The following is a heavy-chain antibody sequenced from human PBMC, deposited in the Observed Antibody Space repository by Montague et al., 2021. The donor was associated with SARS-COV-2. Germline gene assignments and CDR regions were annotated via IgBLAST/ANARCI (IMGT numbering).Heavy chain of an antibody. Sequence: SLRLSCAASGFTFSSYAMSWVRQAPGKGLEWVSAISGSGGSTYYAASVKGRFTISRDNSKNTLYLQMNSLRAEDTAVYYCAKEDTHPKDALDIWGQGTMVTVSS. CDR1: GFTFSSYA. V-gene: IGHV3-23*01. CDR3: AKEDTHPKDALDI. CDR2: ISGSGGST. J-gene: IGHJ3*02.